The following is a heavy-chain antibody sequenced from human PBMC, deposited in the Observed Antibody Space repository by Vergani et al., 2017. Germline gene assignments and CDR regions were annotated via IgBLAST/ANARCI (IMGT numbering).Heavy chain of an antibody. CDR1: GGSISSGGYY. D-gene: IGHD2-2*02. V-gene: IGHV4-31*03. Sequence: QVQLQESGPGLVKPSQTLSLTCTVSGGSISSGGYYWSWIRQHPGKGLEWIGYIYYSGSTYYNPSLKSRVTISVDTSKNQFSLKLSSVTAADTAVYYCARVLSGQYRGYCSSTSCYKGLYYYYYMDVWGKGTTVTVSS. CDR3: ARVLSGQYRGYCSSTSCYKGLYYYYYMDV. CDR2: IYYSGST. J-gene: IGHJ6*03.